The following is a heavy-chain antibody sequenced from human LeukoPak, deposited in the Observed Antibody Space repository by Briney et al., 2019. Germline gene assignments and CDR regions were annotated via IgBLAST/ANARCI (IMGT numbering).Heavy chain of an antibody. V-gene: IGHV4-34*01. CDR2: INHSGST. D-gene: IGHD6-6*01. Sequence: SETLSLTCAVYGGSFSGYYWSWIRQPPGKGLEWIGEINHSGSTNYNPSLKNRVTISVDTSKNQFSLKLSSVTAADTAVYYCARGAAARLGYYYYYMDVWGKGTTVTVSS. CDR1: GGSFSGYY. J-gene: IGHJ6*03. CDR3: ARGAAARLGYYYYYMDV.